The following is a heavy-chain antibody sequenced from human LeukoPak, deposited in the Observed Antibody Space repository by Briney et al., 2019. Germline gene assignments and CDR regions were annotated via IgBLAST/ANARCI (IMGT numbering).Heavy chain of an antibody. J-gene: IGHJ6*03. CDR2: IKQDGSEQ. V-gene: IGHV3-7*01. CDR1: GFSFNTYW. D-gene: IGHD3-16*02. CDR3: ARRSYRGVITVYYYYYMDV. Sequence: GGSLILSCVASGFSFNTYWMSWVRQAPGKGLEWVANIKQDGSEQYYVDSVKGRFTISRDNAKNSVYLQMNRLRVEDTAVYYCARRSYRGVITVYYYYYMDVWGKGTPVTVSS.